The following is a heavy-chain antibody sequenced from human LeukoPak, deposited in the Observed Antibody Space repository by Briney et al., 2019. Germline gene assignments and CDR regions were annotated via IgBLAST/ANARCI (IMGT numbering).Heavy chain of an antibody. Sequence: ASVKVSCRASGYTFTSYGISWVRQAPGQGLEWMGWISAYNGNTNYARKLQGRVTMTTDTSTSTAYMELRSLRSDDTAVYYCARDRRAYCGGDCYPDYWGQGTLVTVSS. D-gene: IGHD2-21*02. CDR3: ARDRRAYCGGDCYPDY. V-gene: IGHV1-18*01. CDR1: GYTFTSYG. CDR2: ISAYNGNT. J-gene: IGHJ4*02.